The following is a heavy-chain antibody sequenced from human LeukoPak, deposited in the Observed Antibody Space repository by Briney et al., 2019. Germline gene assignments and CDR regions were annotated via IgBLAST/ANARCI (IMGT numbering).Heavy chain of an antibody. CDR1: GFTFSDYY. V-gene: IGHV3-11*01. D-gene: IGHD5-12*01. Sequence: GGSLRLSCAASGFTFSDYYMSWIRQAPGKALEWIGYISTSGSSIQYGDSMKGRFTISRDNAKNSLYLQMNSLRAEDTAVYYCARDIVASTLFDYWGQGTLVTVSS. CDR2: ISTSGSSI. J-gene: IGHJ4*02. CDR3: ARDIVASTLFDY.